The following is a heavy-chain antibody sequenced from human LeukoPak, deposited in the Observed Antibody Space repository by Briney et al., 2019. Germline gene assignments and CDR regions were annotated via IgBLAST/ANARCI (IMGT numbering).Heavy chain of an antibody. CDR1: GFTFSSYA. CDR3: AKKHYFGSGSYEY. D-gene: IGHD3-10*01. Sequence: GGSLRLSCAASGFTFSSYAMSWVRQAPGKGLEWVSAISGSGDSTYYADSVKGRFTISRDNSKNTLYLQMNSLRTEDTAVYYCAKKHYFGSGSYEYWGQGTLVTVSS. J-gene: IGHJ4*02. V-gene: IGHV3-23*01. CDR2: ISGSGDST.